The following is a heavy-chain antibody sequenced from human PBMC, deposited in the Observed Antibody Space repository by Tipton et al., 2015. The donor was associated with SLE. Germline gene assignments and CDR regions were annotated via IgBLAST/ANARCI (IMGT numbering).Heavy chain of an antibody. CDR2: INAANGNT. Sequence: QSGPEVKKPGTSMKVSCKASGYSFTSYAIHWVRQAPGQRLEWMGWINAANGNTRYLQKFQGRVTITRHTSATTAYMELSSLRSEDTAVYYCARRQTEAFDIGAQGTVVTVSS. V-gene: IGHV1-3*01. CDR3: ARRQTEAFDI. J-gene: IGHJ3*02. CDR1: GYSFTSYA.